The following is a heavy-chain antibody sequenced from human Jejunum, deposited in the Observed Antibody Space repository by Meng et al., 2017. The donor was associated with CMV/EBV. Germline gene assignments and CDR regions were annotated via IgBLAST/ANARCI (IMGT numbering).Heavy chain of an antibody. V-gene: IGHV3-23*01. Sequence: GQLLGSGGGLAQAGGSLRLSCAGFTFTFSNCAMGWVRQAPGKGLEWVSAIGGSGVNTYYVDSVKGRFTISRDNSKNTLYLQMNGLRAEDTAVYYCVPWVGYCIGDWYSGFDYWGQGTLVTVSS. CDR1: TFTFSNCA. J-gene: IGHJ4*02. CDR2: IGGSGVNT. D-gene: IGHD2-21*02. CDR3: VPWVGYCIGDWYSGFDY.